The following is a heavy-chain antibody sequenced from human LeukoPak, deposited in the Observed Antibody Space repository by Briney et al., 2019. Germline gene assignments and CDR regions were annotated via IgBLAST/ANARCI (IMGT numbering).Heavy chain of an antibody. Sequence: ASVKVSCKASGGTFSSYAISWVRQAPGQGLEWMGGIIPIFGTANYAQKFQGRVTITADESTSTAYMELSSLRSEDTAVYYCARDPTRGQYYFDYWGQGTLVTVSS. CDR2: IIPIFGTA. CDR3: ARDPTRGQYYFDY. CDR1: GGTFSSYA. J-gene: IGHJ4*02. V-gene: IGHV1-69*13.